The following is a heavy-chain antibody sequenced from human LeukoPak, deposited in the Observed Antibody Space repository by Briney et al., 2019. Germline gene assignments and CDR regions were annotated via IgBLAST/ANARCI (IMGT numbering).Heavy chain of an antibody. V-gene: IGHV3-7*04. Sequence: GGSLRLSCAASGFTFSRYWMSWVRQAPGKGLEWVANIKQDGSEKYYVDSVKGRFTISRDNAKNSLYLQMNSLRAEDTAVYYCARGQQFDYWGQGTLVTVSS. CDR2: IKQDGSEK. CDR3: ARGQQFDY. CDR1: GFTFSRYW. J-gene: IGHJ4*02. D-gene: IGHD6-13*01.